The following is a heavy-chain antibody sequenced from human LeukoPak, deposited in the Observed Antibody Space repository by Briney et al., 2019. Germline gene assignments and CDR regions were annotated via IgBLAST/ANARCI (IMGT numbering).Heavy chain of an antibody. Sequence: GGSLRLSCAAAGFTFSSYWMSWVRQAPGKGREWVANIKQDGSEKYYVDSVKGRLTISREKAKNSMYMKMKRLRAEDTAVYYCARDKIYYFDYWGQGTLVTVSS. CDR2: IKQDGSEK. V-gene: IGHV3-7*01. J-gene: IGHJ4*02. CDR1: GFTFSSYW. CDR3: ARDKIYYFDY.